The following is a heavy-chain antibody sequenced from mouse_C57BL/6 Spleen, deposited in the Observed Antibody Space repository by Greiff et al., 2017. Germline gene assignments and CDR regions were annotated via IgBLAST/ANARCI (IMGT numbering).Heavy chain of an antibody. J-gene: IGHJ3*01. Sequence: QVQLQQPGTELVKPGASVKLSCKASGYTFTSYWMHWVKQRPGQGLEWIGNINPSNGGTNYNEKFKSKATLTVDKSSSTAYMQLSSLTSEDSAVYYCAREDLDYYGSSSFAYWDQGTLVTVSA. CDR1: GYTFTSYW. CDR2: INPSNGGT. CDR3: AREDLDYYGSSSFAY. V-gene: IGHV1-53*01. D-gene: IGHD1-1*01.